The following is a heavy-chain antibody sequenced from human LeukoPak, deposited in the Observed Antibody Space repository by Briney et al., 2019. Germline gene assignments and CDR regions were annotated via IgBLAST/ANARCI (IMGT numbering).Heavy chain of an antibody. CDR3: AIAYYYGSGTLYYYMDV. CDR2: MNPNIGNT. CDR1: GYTFTSYD. J-gene: IGHJ6*03. V-gene: IGHV1-8*01. D-gene: IGHD3-10*01. Sequence: ASVKVSCKASGYTFTSYDINWVRQATGQGLEWMGWMNPNIGNTGYAQKFQGRVTMTRNTSISTAYMELSSMRSEDTAVYYCAIAYYYGSGTLYYYMDVWGKGTTVTVSS.